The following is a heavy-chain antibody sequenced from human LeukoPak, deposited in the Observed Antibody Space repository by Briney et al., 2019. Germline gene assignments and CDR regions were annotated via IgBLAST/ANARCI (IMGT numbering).Heavy chain of an antibody. D-gene: IGHD2-15*01. J-gene: IGHJ6*03. Sequence: ASVKVSCKASGYTFTSYGIIWVRQAPGQGLEWMGWISAYNGNTNYAQKLQGRVTMTTDTSTSTAYMELRSLRSDDTAVYYCARDGGLYCSGGSCYSSYYYYYMDVWGKGTTVTVSS. V-gene: IGHV1-18*01. CDR2: ISAYNGNT. CDR1: GYTFTSYG. CDR3: ARDGGLYCSGGSCYSSYYYYYMDV.